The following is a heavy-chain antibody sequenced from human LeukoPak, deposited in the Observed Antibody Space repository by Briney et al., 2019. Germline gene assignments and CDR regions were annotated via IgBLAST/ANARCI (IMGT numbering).Heavy chain of an antibody. Sequence: GGSLRLSCAASGFTFSDYDMHWVRQATGRGLEWVSAIGTAGDTYYTGSVKGRFTISRENAKDSLYLQMNSLRAGDTAVYYCARVAKERVGGVYYFDYWGQGTLVTVSS. CDR2: IGTAGDT. J-gene: IGHJ4*02. V-gene: IGHV3-13*01. CDR1: GFTFSDYD. CDR3: ARVAKERVGGVYYFDY. D-gene: IGHD1-1*01.